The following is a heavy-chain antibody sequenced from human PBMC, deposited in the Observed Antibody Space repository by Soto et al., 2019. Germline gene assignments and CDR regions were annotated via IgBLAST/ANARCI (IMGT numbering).Heavy chain of an antibody. CDR2: INNDGSST. J-gene: IGHJ4*02. CDR1: GFTFSSHW. D-gene: IGHD3-9*01. Sequence: EVQLVESGGGLVQPGGSLRLSCAASGFTFSSHWMHWVRQAPGKGLVWVSHINNDGSSTSYADSVKGRFTISRDNAKNTLYLQMNSLRAEDTAVYYCARDGRYFDWEFDYWGQGTLVTVSS. CDR3: ARDGRYFDWEFDY. V-gene: IGHV3-74*01.